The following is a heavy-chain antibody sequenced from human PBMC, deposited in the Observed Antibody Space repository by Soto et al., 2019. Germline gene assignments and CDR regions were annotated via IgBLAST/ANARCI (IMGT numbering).Heavy chain of an antibody. D-gene: IGHD3-22*01. CDR2: ISSSSSYI. J-gene: IGHJ5*02. V-gene: IGHV3-21*01. CDR3: ARERYYYDSSGYYTA. CDR1: GFTFSSYS. Sequence: EVQLVESGGGLVKPGGSLRLSCAASGFTFSSYSMNWVRQAPGKGLEWVSSISSSSSYIYYADSVKGRFTISRDNAKNSLYLQMNSLRAEDTAVYYCARERYYYDSSGYYTAWGQGTLVTVSS.